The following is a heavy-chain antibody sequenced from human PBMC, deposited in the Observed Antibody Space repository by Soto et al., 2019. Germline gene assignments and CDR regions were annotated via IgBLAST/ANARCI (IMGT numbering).Heavy chain of an antibody. D-gene: IGHD3-9*01. CDR3: ARDREPDGIWTFDS. CDR1: GFTLGKYT. Sequence: EVLLLESGGDVVQPGGSPRLSCAASGFTLGKYTMGWVRQAPGKGLEWVAESYSTGGTEYADSVKGRFTISRDNSKNTLFLQMNSLGVEDTALYYCARDREPDGIWTFDSWGQGTLVTVSS. J-gene: IGHJ4*02. V-gene: IGHV3-23*01. CDR2: SYSTGGT.